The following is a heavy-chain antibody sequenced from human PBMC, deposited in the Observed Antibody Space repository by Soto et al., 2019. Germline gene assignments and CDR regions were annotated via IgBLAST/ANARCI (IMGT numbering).Heavy chain of an antibody. V-gene: IGHV3-53*01. Sequence: PGGSLRLSCAAFGFTISGKKYVAWVRQAPGKGLEWVSALYDLDGSFYAASVKGRFTTSSDSSKTTVYLQMNDLRPDDTAVYYCATWQEREHDYDVWGQGTTGTVS. D-gene: IGHD1-1*01. CDR1: GFTISGKKY. CDR3: ATWQEREHDYDV. CDR2: LYDLDGS. J-gene: IGHJ3*01.